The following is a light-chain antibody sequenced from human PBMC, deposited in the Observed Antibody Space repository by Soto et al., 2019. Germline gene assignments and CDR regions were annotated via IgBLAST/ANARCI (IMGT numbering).Light chain of an antibody. V-gene: IGKV3-20*01. CDR3: QHYASSPPIT. CDR2: GSS. CDR1: QSVSSSY. Sequence: EIVLTQSPGTLSLSPGERATLSCRASQSVSSSYLAWYQQKPGQAPRLLIYGSSSRATGIPDRFSGSGSGTHFTLTIIRLEPEDFAVYYCQHYASSPPITFGPGTKVDIK. J-gene: IGKJ3*01.